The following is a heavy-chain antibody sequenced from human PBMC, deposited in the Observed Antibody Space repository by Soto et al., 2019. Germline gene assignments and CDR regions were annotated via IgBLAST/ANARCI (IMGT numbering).Heavy chain of an antibody. D-gene: IGHD3-22*01. J-gene: IGHJ6*02. CDR1: GFTFSSYA. CDR3: ARYDSSGYYWPYYYYGMDV. V-gene: IGHV3-23*01. CDR2: ISDSDGST. Sequence: GGSLRLSCAASGFTFSSYAMNWVRQAPGKGLEWVSFISDSDGSTYYADSVKGRFTISRDNAKNSLYLQMNSLRAEDTAVYYCARYDSSGYYWPYYYYGMDVWGQGTTVTVSS.